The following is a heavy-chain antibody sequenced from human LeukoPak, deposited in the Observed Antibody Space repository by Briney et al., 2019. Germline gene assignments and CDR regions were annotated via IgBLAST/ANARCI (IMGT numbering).Heavy chain of an antibody. D-gene: IGHD4-17*01. CDR2: MYTSGST. CDR3: AREGEPGGDYGSIDS. Sequence: SETLSLTRTLSRGSISSYYWSWIPQPAGKQPEWRGRMYTSGSTYYNPSLKSRVTMSADTSKNQFSLKLTSVTAADTSVYYCAREGEPGGDYGSIDSWGQGTLVTVSS. J-gene: IGHJ4*02. V-gene: IGHV4-4*07. CDR1: RGSISSYY.